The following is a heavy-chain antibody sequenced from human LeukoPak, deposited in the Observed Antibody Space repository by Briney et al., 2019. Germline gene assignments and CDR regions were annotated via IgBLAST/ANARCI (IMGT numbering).Heavy chain of an antibody. V-gene: IGHV3-11*01. D-gene: IGHD2-21*01. CDR3: AKGPYCGGDCSRPGGFFDY. CDR1: GFTFSDYY. CDR2: ISSSGSTI. Sequence: PGGSLRLSCAASGFTFSDYYMSWIRQAPGKGLEWVSYISSSGSTIYYADSVEGRFTISWDNAKNSLYLQMNSLRAEDTAVYYCAKGPYCGGDCSRPGGFFDYWGQGTLVTVSS. J-gene: IGHJ4*02.